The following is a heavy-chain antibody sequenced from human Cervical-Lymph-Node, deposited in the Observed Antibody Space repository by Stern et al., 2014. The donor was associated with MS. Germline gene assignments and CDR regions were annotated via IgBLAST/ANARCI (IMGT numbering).Heavy chain of an antibody. V-gene: IGHV5-51*01. CDR2: IYPYDSDT. CDR1: GYSFTIYY. J-gene: IGHJ4*02. CDR3: ARHVQGFDY. Sequence: EVQLVQSGAEVKKPGESLKISCKLSGYSFTIYYIAWGRQMPGKGLDWMGVIYPYDSDTTYSPSFQGQVTISADKSITTAYLQWSSLSASDTAMYYCARHVQGFDYWGQGTLVTVSS.